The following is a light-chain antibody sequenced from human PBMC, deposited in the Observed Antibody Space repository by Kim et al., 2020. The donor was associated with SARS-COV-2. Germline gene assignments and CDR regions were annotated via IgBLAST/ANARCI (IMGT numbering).Light chain of an antibody. CDR1: SSDVGSYNY. Sequence: SXGQSVPIPFTGTSSDVGSYNYVSWYQQHPGKAPKLIIYDVTKRPSGVPDRFSGSKSGNTASLTISGLQAEDEADYYCCSYAGSVVFGGGTKLTVL. CDR2: DVT. V-gene: IGLV2-11*01. CDR3: CSYAGSVV. J-gene: IGLJ2*01.